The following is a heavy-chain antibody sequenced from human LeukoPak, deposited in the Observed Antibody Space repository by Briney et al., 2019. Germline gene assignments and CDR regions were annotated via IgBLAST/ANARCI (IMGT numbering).Heavy chain of an antibody. CDR2: TNSGGTST. D-gene: IGHD2-8*01. J-gene: IGHJ4*02. V-gene: IGHV3-23*01. CDR3: AKQSYARSLGE. Sequence: GGSLRLSCATYGFPFSDFSMSWVRQAPGKGLEWISTTNSGGTSTYYAESVKGRFTISRDNSKNTLYLQMSSLRVEDTAVYYCAKQSYARSLGEGGPGTLVSVSS. CDR1: GFPFSDFS.